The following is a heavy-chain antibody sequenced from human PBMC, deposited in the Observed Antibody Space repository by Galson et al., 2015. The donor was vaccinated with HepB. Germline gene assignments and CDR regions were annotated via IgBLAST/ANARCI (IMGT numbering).Heavy chain of an antibody. D-gene: IGHD2-2*01. CDR2: ISSSSSYI. CDR3: ARDLVVVVPAAMDFGYYYYMDV. J-gene: IGHJ6*03. CDR1: GFTFSSYS. V-gene: IGHV3-21*01. Sequence: SLRLSCAASGFTFSSYSMNWVRQAPGKGLEWVSSISSSSSYIYYADSVKGRFTISRDNAKNSLYLQMNSLRAEDTAVYYCARDLVVVVPAAMDFGYYYYMDVWGKGTTVTVSS.